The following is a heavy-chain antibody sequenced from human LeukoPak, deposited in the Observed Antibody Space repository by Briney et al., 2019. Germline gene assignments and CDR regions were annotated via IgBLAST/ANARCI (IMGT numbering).Heavy chain of an antibody. Sequence: GASVKISCKASGYTLSGHYIHWVRQAPGQGLEWMGVMHPTGGSTNYAQRFEGRVTMTRDTSTSTVYMDLRSLASEDTAVYYCARDDFDTAMVYNYFDPWGQGTLVTVSS. CDR1: GYTLSGHY. J-gene: IGHJ5*02. CDR2: MHPTGGST. D-gene: IGHD5-18*01. V-gene: IGHV1-46*01. CDR3: ARDDFDTAMVYNYFDP.